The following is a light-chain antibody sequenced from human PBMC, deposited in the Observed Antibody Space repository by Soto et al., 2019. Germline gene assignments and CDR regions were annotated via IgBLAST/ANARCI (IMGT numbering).Light chain of an antibody. CDR3: NSHTTSSFV. CDR2: DVT. V-gene: IGLV2-14*03. CDR1: SSDVGGYNY. J-gene: IGLJ2*01. Sequence: QSALTQPASVSGSPGQSITISCTETSSDVGGYNYVSWYQHYPGKAPKLVIYDVTNRPSGVSNRFSGSKSGNTASLTISGLEAEDEAHYYCNSHTTSSFVFGRGTKLTVL.